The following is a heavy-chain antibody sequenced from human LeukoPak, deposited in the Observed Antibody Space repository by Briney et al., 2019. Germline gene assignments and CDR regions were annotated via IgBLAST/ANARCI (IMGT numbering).Heavy chain of an antibody. CDR3: ARDRSTVTTRRNWFDP. CDR2: IYYSGST. Sequence: SETLSLTCTVSGGSISSYYWSWIRQPPGKGLEWIGYIYYSGSTNYNPSLKSRVIISVDTSKNQFSLKLSSVTAADTAVYYCARDRSTVTTRRNWFDPWGQGTLVTVSS. CDR1: GGSISSYY. D-gene: IGHD4-17*01. V-gene: IGHV4-59*12. J-gene: IGHJ5*02.